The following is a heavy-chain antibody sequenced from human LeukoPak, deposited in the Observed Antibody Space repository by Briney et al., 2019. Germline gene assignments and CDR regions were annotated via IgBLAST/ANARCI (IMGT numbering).Heavy chain of an antibody. D-gene: IGHD6-13*01. V-gene: IGHV2-5*02. CDR1: GFSLSTSGVG. Sequence: SGPTLVKPTQTLTLTCTFSGFSLSTSGVGVGWIRQPPGKALEWLALIYRDDDKRYSPSLKNRLTITKDTSKNQVVLTMTNMDPVDTATYYCAHRTIAADAFDIWGQGTMVTVSS. CDR3: AHRTIAADAFDI. CDR2: IYRDDDK. J-gene: IGHJ3*02.